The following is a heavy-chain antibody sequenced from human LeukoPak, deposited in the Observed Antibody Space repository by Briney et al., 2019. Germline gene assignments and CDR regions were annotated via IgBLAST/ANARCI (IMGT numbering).Heavy chain of an antibody. Sequence: SQTLSLTCAISGDSVSSSSGAWNWIRQSPSGGLEWLGRAYYRSTWYYEYAVSVKSRATVSPDTSKNQFSLHLNSVTPEDTAVYYCARGGVWDPGAFDIWGQGTMVTVSS. CDR1: GDSVSSSSGA. V-gene: IGHV6-1*01. CDR2: AYYRSTWYY. J-gene: IGHJ3*02. CDR3: ARGGVWDPGAFDI. D-gene: IGHD1-26*01.